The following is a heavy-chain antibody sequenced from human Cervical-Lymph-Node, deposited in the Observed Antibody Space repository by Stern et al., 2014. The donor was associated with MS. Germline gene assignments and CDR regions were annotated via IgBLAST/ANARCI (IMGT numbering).Heavy chain of an antibody. CDR3: TIGKFCSTTSCYFTDL. J-gene: IGHJ5*02. Sequence: QVQLLQPGAEVKKPGASVKVSCKASGYSFRDYYIHWVRQAPGQGLEWMGRINTYSGGTNYAQKFQGRVTMTRDTSISTAYIELNRLRYDDTAVFYCTIGKFCSTTSCYFTDLWGQGTLVTVSS. V-gene: IGHV1-2*06. CDR2: INTYSGGT. D-gene: IGHD2-2*01. CDR1: GYSFRDYY.